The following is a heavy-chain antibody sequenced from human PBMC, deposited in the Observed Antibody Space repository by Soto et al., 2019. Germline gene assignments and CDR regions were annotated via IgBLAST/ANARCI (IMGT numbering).Heavy chain of an antibody. Sequence: EVQLVESGGTLVQSGGSLRLSCVASGFSFSDHYMDWVRQAPGKGLEWVGRSKANHQNFATEYAASVKGRLTISRDVSETSVHLQMDSLQPEDTAVYFCTKEGEARWPDLWGQGTLVTVSS. CDR3: TKEGEARWPDL. CDR1: GFSFSDHY. J-gene: IGHJ5*02. V-gene: IGHV3-72*01. D-gene: IGHD1-26*01. CDR2: SKANHQNFAT.